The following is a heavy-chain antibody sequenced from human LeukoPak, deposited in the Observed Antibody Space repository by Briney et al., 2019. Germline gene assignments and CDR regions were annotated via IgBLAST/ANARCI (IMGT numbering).Heavy chain of an antibody. CDR1: GGSISSSNW. D-gene: IGHD6-13*01. J-gene: IGHJ4*02. V-gene: IGHV4-4*02. CDR2: IYHSGST. CDR3: ARHFSRVSSTTDY. Sequence: SGTLSLTCAVSGGSISSSNWWCWVRQPPGKGLEWIGEIYHSGSTNCNPSLKSRVTISVDTSKNQFSLKVNSMTAADTAVYYCARHFSRVSSTTDYWGQGILVTVSS.